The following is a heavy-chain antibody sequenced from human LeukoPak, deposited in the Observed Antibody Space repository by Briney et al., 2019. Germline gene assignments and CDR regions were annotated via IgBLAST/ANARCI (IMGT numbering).Heavy chain of an antibody. Sequence: SETLSLTCTVSGGSISSYYWSWIRQPPGKGLEWIGYIYYSGSTNYNPSLKSRVTISVDTSKNQFSLKLSSVTAADTAVYYCARWSITGTEFDPWGQGTLVTVSS. CDR3: ARWSITGTEFDP. V-gene: IGHV4-59*01. D-gene: IGHD1-20*01. CDR2: IYYSGST. J-gene: IGHJ5*02. CDR1: GGSISSYY.